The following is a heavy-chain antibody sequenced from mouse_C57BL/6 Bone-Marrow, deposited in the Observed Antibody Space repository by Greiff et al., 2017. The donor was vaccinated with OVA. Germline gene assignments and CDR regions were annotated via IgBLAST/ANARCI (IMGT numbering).Heavy chain of an antibody. V-gene: IGHV14-4*01. J-gene: IGHJ2*01. D-gene: IGHD1-1*01. Sequence: EVQVVESGAELVRPGASVKLSCTASGFNIKDDYMHWVKQRPEQGLEWIGWIDPENGDTEYASKFQGKATITADTSSNTAYLQLSSLTSEDTADYYCTYGSSYEDWGQGTTLTVSS. CDR3: TYGSSYED. CDR2: IDPENGDT. CDR1: GFNIKDDY.